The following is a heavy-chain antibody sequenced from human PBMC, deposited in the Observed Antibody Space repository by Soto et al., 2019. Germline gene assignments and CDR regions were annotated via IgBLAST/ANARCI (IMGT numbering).Heavy chain of an antibody. D-gene: IGHD4-17*01. CDR2: IIPIFGVP. V-gene: IGHV1-69*01. J-gene: IGHJ5*02. CDR1: GDTFNNYH. CDR3: ARDHPLRSNYGPPYNWFPP. Sequence: QVQLVQSGAEVKKPGSSVKVSCKASGDTFNNYHISWVRQAPGQGLEWIGGIIPIFGVPNSAPKCQGRVKITADESTSTVYMELSCLSSDDTDVYFCARDHPLRSNYGPPYNWFPPWGEGTRVTDSS.